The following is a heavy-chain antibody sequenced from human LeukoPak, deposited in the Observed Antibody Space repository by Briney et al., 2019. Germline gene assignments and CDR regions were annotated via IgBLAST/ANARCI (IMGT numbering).Heavy chain of an antibody. Sequence: GGSLRLSCAASGFTFSSYGMHWVRQAPGKGLEWVAVIWYDGSNKYYADSVKGRFTISRDNSKNTLYLQMNSLRAEDTAVYYCAKDPRGEVRTGYYFDYWGQGTLVTVSS. J-gene: IGHJ4*02. V-gene: IGHV3-33*06. D-gene: IGHD1-14*01. CDR3: AKDPRGEVRTGYYFDY. CDR1: GFTFSSYG. CDR2: IWYDGSNK.